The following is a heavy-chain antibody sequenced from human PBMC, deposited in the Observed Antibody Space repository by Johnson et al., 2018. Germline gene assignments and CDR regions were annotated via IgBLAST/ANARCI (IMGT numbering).Heavy chain of an antibody. CDR1: GFTFSNYS. D-gene: IGHD6-6*01. Sequence: EVQLVESGGGLVKPGGSLRLSCAASGFTFSNYSMNWVRQAPGKGLEWVSSISSSSSYKDYADSVKGRFTISRDNSKNTLYLQMNSLRAEEPAVYYCAKDSIPASSSASAEDQHWGQGTLVTVSS. CDR2: ISSSSSYK. J-gene: IGHJ1*01. V-gene: IGHV3-21*01. CDR3: AKDSIPASSSASAEDQH.